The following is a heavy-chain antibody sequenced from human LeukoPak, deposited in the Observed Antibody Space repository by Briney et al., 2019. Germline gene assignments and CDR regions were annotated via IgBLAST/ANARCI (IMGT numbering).Heavy chain of an antibody. J-gene: IGHJ6*02. Sequence: PSETLSLTCTVSGGSISSYYWSWIRQPPGKGLEWIGYIYYSGSTNYNPSLKSRVTISVDTSKNQFSLKLSTVTAADTAVYYCASRSYSGSADVWGQGTTVTVSS. CDR2: IYYSGST. D-gene: IGHD1-26*01. CDR1: GGSISSYY. CDR3: ASRSYSGSADV. V-gene: IGHV4-59*08.